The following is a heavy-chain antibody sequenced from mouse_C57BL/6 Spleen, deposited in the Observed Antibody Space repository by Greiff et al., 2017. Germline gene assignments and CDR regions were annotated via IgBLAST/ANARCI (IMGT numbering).Heavy chain of an antibody. CDR1: GYTFTDYE. D-gene: IGHD2-4*01. J-gene: IGHJ3*01. Sequence: VQLQQSGAELVRPGASVTLSCKASGYTFTDYEMHWVKQTPVHGLEWIGAIDPETGGTAYNQKFKGKAILTADKSSSTAYMELRSLTSEDSAVYYCTREGLYDYDERFAYWGQGTLVTVSA. V-gene: IGHV1-15*01. CDR3: TREGLYDYDERFAY. CDR2: IDPETGGT.